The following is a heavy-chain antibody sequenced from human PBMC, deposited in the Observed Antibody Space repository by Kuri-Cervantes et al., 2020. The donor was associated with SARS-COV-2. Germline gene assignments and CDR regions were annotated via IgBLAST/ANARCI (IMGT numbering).Heavy chain of an antibody. Sequence: GGSLRLSCAASGFTFSSYAMHWVRQAPGKGLEWVAVISYDGSNKYYADSEKGRFTISRDNSKYTQYLQMNSLRAEDTAVYDCARGGYDFWSGYYGEDYYYYYVMDVWGQGTTVTVSS. CDR1: GFTFSSYA. D-gene: IGHD3-3*01. CDR2: ISYDGSNK. J-gene: IGHJ6*02. CDR3: ARGGYDFWSGYYGEDYYYYYVMDV. V-gene: IGHV3-30-3*01.